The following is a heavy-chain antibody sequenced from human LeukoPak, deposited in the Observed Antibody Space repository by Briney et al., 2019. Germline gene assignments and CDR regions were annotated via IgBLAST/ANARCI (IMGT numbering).Heavy chain of an antibody. J-gene: IGHJ5*02. Sequence: PSETLSLTCTVSGGSISSYYWSWIRQPPGKGLEWIGYIYYSGSTNYSPSLKSRVTISVDTSKNQFSLKLSSVTAADTAVYYCVRGSNWFDPWGQGTLVTVSS. CDR2: IYYSGST. CDR1: GGSISSYY. CDR3: VRGSNWFDP. V-gene: IGHV4-59*08.